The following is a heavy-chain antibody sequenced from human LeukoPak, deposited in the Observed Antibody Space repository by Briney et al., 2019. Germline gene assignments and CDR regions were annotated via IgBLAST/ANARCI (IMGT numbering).Heavy chain of an antibody. D-gene: IGHD4-11*01. V-gene: IGHV3-23*01. CDR2: ISGSGAGT. Sequence: GGSLRLSCRASGFTFSSYAMSWVRQAPGKGLEWVSGISGSGAGTYYADSVKGRFTISRDGSKNTVYLQMNSLRAEDTAVYYCATVTNDYWGQGTLVTVSS. CDR3: ATVTNDY. J-gene: IGHJ4*02. CDR1: GFTFSSYA.